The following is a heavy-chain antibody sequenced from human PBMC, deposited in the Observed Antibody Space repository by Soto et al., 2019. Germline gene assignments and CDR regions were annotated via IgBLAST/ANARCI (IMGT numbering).Heavy chain of an antibody. CDR1: GYTFTSYG. Sequence: ASVKVSCKASGYTFTSYGISWVRQAPGQGLEWMGWISAYNGNTNYAQKLQGRVTMTTDTSTSTAYMELRSLRSDDTAVYYCERVHNRSSYNNWFDTWVQGTLVTVSS. V-gene: IGHV1-18*01. CDR3: ERVHNRSSYNNWFDT. D-gene: IGHD6-6*01. CDR2: ISAYNGNT. J-gene: IGHJ5*02.